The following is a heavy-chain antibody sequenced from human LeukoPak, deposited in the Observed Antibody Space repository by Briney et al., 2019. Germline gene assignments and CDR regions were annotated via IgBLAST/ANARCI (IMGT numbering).Heavy chain of an antibody. D-gene: IGHD6-19*01. CDR1: GFTFSSYA. J-gene: IGHJ4*02. CDR3: TRDSGAWYTPFDY. Sequence: GGSLRLSCAASGFTFSSYAMSWVRQAPGKGLEWVSAISGSGDSTYYADSVKGRFTISRDSSKNTLYLQMNSLRAEDTAVYYRTRDSGAWYTPFDYWGQGTLVTVSS. V-gene: IGHV3-23*01. CDR2: ISGSGDST.